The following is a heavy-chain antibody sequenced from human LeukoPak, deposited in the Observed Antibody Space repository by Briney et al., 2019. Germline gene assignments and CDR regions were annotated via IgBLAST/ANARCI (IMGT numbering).Heavy chain of an antibody. D-gene: IGHD4-23*01. CDR1: GFTFSSYS. J-gene: IGHJ4*02. CDR2: ISSSSSTI. Sequence: GGSLRLSCAASGFTFSSYSMNWVRQAPGKGLEWVSYISSSSSTIYYADSVKGRFTISRDNAKNSLYLQMNSLRAEDTALYYCAKDGSTTVATSFDYWGQGTLVAVSS. CDR3: AKDGSTTVATSFDY. V-gene: IGHV3-48*01.